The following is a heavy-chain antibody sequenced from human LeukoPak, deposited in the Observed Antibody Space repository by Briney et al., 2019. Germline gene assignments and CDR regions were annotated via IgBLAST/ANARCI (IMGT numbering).Heavy chain of an antibody. V-gene: IGHV1-3*01. CDR1: GYTFTSYA. J-gene: IGHJ4*02. D-gene: IGHD2-15*01. Sequence: ASVKVSCKASGYTFTSYAMRWVPQAPGERLEWMGWINAGNGNTKYSQKFQGRVTITRDTSASTAYMELSSLRSEDTAVYDCSRWAPSGSGGSLHFDYWGQGTLVTVSS. CDR3: SRWAPSGSGGSLHFDY. CDR2: INAGNGNT.